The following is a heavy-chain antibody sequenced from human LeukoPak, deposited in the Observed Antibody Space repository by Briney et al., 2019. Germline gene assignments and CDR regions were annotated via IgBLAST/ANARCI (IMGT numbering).Heavy chain of an antibody. CDR2: IAHTGST. V-gene: IGHV4-4*02. CDR1: GDSISSGNW. D-gene: IGHD1-14*01. Sequence: SETLSLTCAVSGDSISSGNWWSWVRQPPGQGLEWIGEIAHTGSTKYNPSLQSRVSISIDISKNHFSLRLSSVTAADTGVYYCARLLVYNRNPRAFDVWGRGTSVAVS. J-gene: IGHJ3*01. CDR3: ARLLVYNRNPRAFDV.